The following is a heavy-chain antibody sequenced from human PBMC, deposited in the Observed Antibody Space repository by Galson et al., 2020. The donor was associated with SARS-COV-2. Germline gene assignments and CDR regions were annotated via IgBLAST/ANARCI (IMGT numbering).Heavy chain of an antibody. Sequence: ASVTVSRQVSGYTLTELSMQWLRQAPGQGLEWMGGFDPEYGGTVYAQKFLGRVTMTEDTSTDTAYLEVRGLGSEDTAVYYWAAAFAYQMLPLDLWGQGTLVTVSS. D-gene: IGHD2-2*01. V-gene: IGHV1-24*01. J-gene: IGHJ5*02. CDR3: AAAFAYQMLPLDL. CDR1: GYTLTELS. CDR2: FDPEYGGT.